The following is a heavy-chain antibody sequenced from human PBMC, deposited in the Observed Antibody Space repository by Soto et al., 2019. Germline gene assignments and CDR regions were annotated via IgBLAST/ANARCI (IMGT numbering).Heavy chain of an antibody. CDR3: ARHVYEYCTNGVCYAFDP. Sequence: QLQLQESGPGLVKPSETLSLTCTVSGGSISSSSYYWGWIRQPPGKGLEWIGSIYYSGSTYYNPSLKSRVTISVDTSKNQFSLKLSSVTAADTAVYYCARHVYEYCTNGVCYAFDPWGQGTLVTVSS. CDR1: GGSISSSSYY. J-gene: IGHJ5*02. D-gene: IGHD2-8*01. V-gene: IGHV4-39*01. CDR2: IYYSGST.